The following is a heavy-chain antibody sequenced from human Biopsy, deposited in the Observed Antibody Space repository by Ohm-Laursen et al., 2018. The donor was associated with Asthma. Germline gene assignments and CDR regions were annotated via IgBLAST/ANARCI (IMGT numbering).Heavy chain of an antibody. D-gene: IGHD3-10*01. V-gene: IGHV4-61*08. CDR3: ARGPNYHGSGRAPIGMDV. CDR1: GGSISSGGYS. Sequence: SETLSLTCAVSGGSISSGGYSWSWIRQPPGKGLEWVGYIYYTGSDNYNPSLKSRVTISVDTSKNQFSLRLNSVIAADTAVYYCARGPNYHGSGRAPIGMDVWGQGTTVTVSS. J-gene: IGHJ6*02. CDR2: IYYTGSD.